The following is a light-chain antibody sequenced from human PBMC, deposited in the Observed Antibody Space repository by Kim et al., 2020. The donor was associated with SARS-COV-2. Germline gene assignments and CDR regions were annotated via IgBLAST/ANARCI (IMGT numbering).Light chain of an antibody. CDR2: EVS. V-gene: IGKV3-11*01. CDR1: QSVNNV. Sequence: VAPEDRATLSCGASQSVNNVLAWDQRKPGQPPRLFLYEVSNRATRIPDRFSGSGDGADFTLSISSLEHEDFADYYCQHRKNWPVTFGGGGQVE. CDR3: QHRKNWPVT. J-gene: IGKJ4*01.